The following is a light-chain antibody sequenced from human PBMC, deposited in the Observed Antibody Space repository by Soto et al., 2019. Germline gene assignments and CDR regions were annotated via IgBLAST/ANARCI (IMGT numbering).Light chain of an antibody. CDR1: QRVSSN. CDR3: QQYNNWRYT. J-gene: IGKJ2*01. V-gene: IGKV3-15*01. Sequence: EIVMTQSPATLSVSPGERATLSCRASQRVSSNLAWYQQKPGQAPRLLIYGASTRATGIPARFSASGSGTEFTLTISSLQSENFAVYYCQQYNNWRYTFGHGTKREIK. CDR2: GAS.